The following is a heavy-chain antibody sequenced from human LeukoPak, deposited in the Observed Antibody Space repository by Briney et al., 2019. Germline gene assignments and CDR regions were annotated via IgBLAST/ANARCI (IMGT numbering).Heavy chain of an antibody. J-gene: IGHJ4*02. CDR3: ASNYLYSGSSGIYFDY. Sequence: GGSLRLSCAASGLTFSSYSMNWVRQAPGEGLEWVSYISSSSSTIYYADSVKGRFTISRDNAKNSLYLQMNSLRDEHTAVYYCASNYLYSGSSGIYFDYWGQGTLVTVSS. D-gene: IGHD1-26*01. V-gene: IGHV3-48*02. CDR1: GLTFSSYS. CDR2: ISSSSSTI.